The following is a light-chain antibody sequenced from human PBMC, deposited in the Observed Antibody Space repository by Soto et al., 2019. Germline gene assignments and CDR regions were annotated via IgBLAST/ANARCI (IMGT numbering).Light chain of an antibody. Sequence: QTVVTQEPSLTVSPGGTVTLTCATSTGAVTSGYYPNWFQQKPGQAPRALIYSTNNKYSWTPARFSGSLLGGKAALTLSGLQPEDVADYYCLLSYGGQLGVFGGGTKLTVL. V-gene: IGLV7-43*01. CDR2: STN. CDR3: LLSYGGQLGV. CDR1: TGAVTSGYY. J-gene: IGLJ2*01.